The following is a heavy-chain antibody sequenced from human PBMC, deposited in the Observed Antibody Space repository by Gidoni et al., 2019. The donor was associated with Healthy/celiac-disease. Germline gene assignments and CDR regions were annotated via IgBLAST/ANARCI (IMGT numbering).Heavy chain of an antibody. V-gene: IGHV1-46*01. J-gene: IGHJ2*01. D-gene: IGHD6-19*01. CDR1: GYTFTSYY. Sequence: QVQLVQSGAEVKKPGASVKVSCKASGYTFTSYYMHWVRQAPGQGLEWMGIINPSGGSTSYAQKFQGRVTMTRDTSTSTVYMELSSLRSEDTAVYYCARAPLAVAGYWYFDLWGRGTLVTVSS. CDR2: INPSGGST. CDR3: ARAPLAVAGYWYFDL.